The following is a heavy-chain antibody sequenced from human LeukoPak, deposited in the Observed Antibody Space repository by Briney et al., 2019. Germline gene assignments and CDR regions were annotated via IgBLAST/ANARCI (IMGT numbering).Heavy chain of an antibody. V-gene: IGHV4-4*07. Sequence: SETLSLTCTVSGGSISSYYWSWIRQPAGKGLEWIGRIYTSGSTNYNPSLKSRVTMSVDTSKNQFSLKLSSVTAADTAVYYCARGPGTWELLAFDIWGQGTMVTVSS. CDR3: ARGPGTWELLAFDI. CDR2: IYTSGST. CDR1: GGSISSYY. D-gene: IGHD1-26*01. J-gene: IGHJ3*02.